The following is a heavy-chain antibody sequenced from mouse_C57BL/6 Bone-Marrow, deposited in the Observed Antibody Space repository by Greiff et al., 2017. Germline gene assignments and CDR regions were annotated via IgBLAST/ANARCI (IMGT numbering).Heavy chain of an antibody. CDR2: IYPGDGDT. CDR3: ATYYYGSSHWYFDV. J-gene: IGHJ1*03. CDR1: GYAFSSSW. V-gene: IGHV1-82*01. Sequence: VQLQQSGPELVKPGASVKISCKASGYAFSSSWMNWVKQRPGKGLEWIGRIYPGDGDTNYNGKFKGKATLTADKSSSTAHMQLSSLTSEDSAVYFCATYYYGSSHWYFDVWGTGTTVTVSS. D-gene: IGHD1-1*01.